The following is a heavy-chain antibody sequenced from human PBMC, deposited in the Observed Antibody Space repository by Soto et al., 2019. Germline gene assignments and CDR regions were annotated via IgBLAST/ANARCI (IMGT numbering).Heavy chain of an antibody. CDR3: TTDGWE. D-gene: IGHD1-26*01. V-gene: IGHV3-15*05. J-gene: IGHJ4*02. CDR2: IKSKTDGETT. CDR1: GFSFSNGW. Sequence: ELQLVESGGGLVKPGGSLRISCAASGFSFSNGWMSWVRQAPGKGLEWVGRIKSKTDGETTDYAAPVKGRFTISRDDSQNTLYWQMNGLNIESTAVFYCTTDGWEWGQGTLVTVSS.